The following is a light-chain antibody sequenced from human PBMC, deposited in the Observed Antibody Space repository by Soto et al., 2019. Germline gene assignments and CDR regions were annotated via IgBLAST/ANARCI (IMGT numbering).Light chain of an antibody. CDR2: GAS. V-gene: IGKV3-20*01. J-gene: IGKJ1*01. Sequence: EIVLTQSPGTLSLSPGESAALSCRASQSGSNNFLAWYQRKSGQAPRLLIYGASYRATDIPYRFTGSGSGNAFNLTITRLEPDDGAVYYCQQYGGSPPTFGKGTKVEVK. CDR1: QSGSNNF. CDR3: QQYGGSPPT.